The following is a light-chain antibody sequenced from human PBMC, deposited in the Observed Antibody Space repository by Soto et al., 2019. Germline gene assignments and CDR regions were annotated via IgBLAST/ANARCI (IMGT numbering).Light chain of an antibody. J-gene: IGLJ1*01. CDR2: GNT. CDR3: QSFESGRSGDV. Sequence: QSVLTQPPPLSGAPGQRVTISSTGSSANIGAAYNVDWYQQLPGTAPKLLIYGNTKRPSGVPARFCGSKSGTSGCLAIAGFQAEDEGDYYCQSFESGRSGDVFGTGTKVSVL. V-gene: IGLV1-40*01. CDR1: SANIGAAYN.